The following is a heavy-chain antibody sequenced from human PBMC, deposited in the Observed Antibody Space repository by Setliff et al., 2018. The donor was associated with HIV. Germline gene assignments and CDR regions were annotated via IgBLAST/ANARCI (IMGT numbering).Heavy chain of an antibody. J-gene: IGHJ4*02. CDR3: ASAGSGTRAPPRY. Sequence: KPSETLSLTCTVSGGSISGYYWSWIRQPPGEGLEWIGYIFYSGSTNYNPSLKSRVTISLDTSKNQFSLKLTSVAAADTAVYYCASAGSGTRAPPRYWGQGTLVTVSS. V-gene: IGHV4-59*01. CDR1: GGSISGYY. CDR2: IFYSGST. D-gene: IGHD1-1*01.